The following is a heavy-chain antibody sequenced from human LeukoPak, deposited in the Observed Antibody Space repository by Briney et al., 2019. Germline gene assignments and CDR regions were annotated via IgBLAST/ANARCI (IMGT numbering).Heavy chain of an antibody. CDR3: ARDSLYYGSGSYLGFDP. CDR1: GYTFTRYG. CDR2: ISGYNGNT. Sequence: ASVKVSCKASGYTFTRYGVSWVRQAPGQGLEWMGWISGYNGNTNYAEKLQGRVTMTTDTSTSTVYMELRSLRSDDTAVYYCARDSLYYGSGSYLGFDPWGQGTLVTVSS. V-gene: IGHV1-18*01. J-gene: IGHJ5*02. D-gene: IGHD3-10*01.